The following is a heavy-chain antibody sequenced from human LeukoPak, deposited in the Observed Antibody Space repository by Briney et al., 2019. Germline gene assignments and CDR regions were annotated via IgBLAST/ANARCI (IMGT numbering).Heavy chain of an antibody. J-gene: IGHJ5*02. V-gene: IGHV1-69*04. D-gene: IGHD2-2*01. Sequence: SVKVSCKASGGTFSSCAISWVRQAPGQGLEWMGRIIPILGIANYAQKFQGRVTITADKSTSTAYMELSSLRSEDTAVYYCAREVPRIVVVPAAISGFDPWGQGTLVTVSS. CDR2: IIPILGIA. CDR1: GGTFSSCA. CDR3: AREVPRIVVVPAAISGFDP.